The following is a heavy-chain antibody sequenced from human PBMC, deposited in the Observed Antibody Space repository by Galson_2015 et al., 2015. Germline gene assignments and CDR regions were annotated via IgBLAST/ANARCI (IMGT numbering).Heavy chain of an antibody. CDR1: GFTFTSSA. D-gene: IGHD4-11*01. V-gene: IGHV1-58*01. CDR3: AADRLQGLIDP. CDR2: IVVGSGNT. J-gene: IGHJ5*02. Sequence: SVKVSCKASGFTFTSSAVQWVRQARGQRLEWIGWIVVGSGNTNYAQKFQERVTITRDMSTSTAYMELSSLRSGDTAVYYCAADRLQGLIDPWGQGTLVTVSA.